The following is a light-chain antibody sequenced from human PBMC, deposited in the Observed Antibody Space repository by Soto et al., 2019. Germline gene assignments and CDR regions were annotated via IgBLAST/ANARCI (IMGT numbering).Light chain of an antibody. V-gene: IGLV1-44*01. CDR1: RSNIGRNT. CDR3: ATWDDNLYGPV. Sequence: QSVLTQPPSTSGTPGQRVTISCSGSRSNIGRNTVNWYQQFPGTAPKFLTYSDNQRPSGVPDRFSGSKSGTSASLAISGLQSEDEADYYCATWDDNLYGPVFGGGTKLTVL. J-gene: IGLJ3*02. CDR2: SDN.